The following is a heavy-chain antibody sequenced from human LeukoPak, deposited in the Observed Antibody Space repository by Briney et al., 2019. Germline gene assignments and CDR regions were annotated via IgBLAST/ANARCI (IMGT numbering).Heavy chain of an antibody. J-gene: IGHJ4*02. Sequence: MAGGSLRLSCAASGFTFSDHYMDWVRQAPGKGLEWVGRIKSKTDGGTTDLAAPVKGRFTISRDDSINTLFLQMNSLKTEDTAVYYCSRYCSGTSCYAGWFSRGQGTLVTVSS. CDR2: IKSKTDGGTT. CDR1: GFTFSDHY. V-gene: IGHV3-15*01. CDR3: SRYCSGTSCYAGWFS. D-gene: IGHD2-2*01.